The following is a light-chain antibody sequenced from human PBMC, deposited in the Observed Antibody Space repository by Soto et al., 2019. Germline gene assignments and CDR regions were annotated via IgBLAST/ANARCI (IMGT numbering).Light chain of an antibody. CDR2: DVS. J-gene: IGLJ1*01. CDR3: SSYTSSITLV. Sequence: QSALTQPASVSGSPGQSITISCTGTSSDVGGYDYVSWYQQHPGKAPKLMIYDVSNRPSGVSNRFSGSKSGNTASLTISGLQAEDGADYYCSSYTSSITLVFGTGTKVTVL. CDR1: SSDVGGYDY. V-gene: IGLV2-14*01.